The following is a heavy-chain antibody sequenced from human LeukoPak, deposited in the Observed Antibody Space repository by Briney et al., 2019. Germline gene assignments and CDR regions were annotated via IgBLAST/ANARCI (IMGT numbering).Heavy chain of an antibody. CDR2: IDWDDDK. CDR1: GFPLSTRGMC. V-gene: IGHV2-70*11. CDR3: ARHWTPDAFDI. J-gene: IGHJ3*02. Sequence: MVCGPTLVNPPQTLTLTCTFSGFPLSTRGMCVSWIRQPPGKALEWLARIDWDDDKYYITSLKTRLTISKDTSKNQVVLTMTNMDPVDTATYYCARHWTPDAFDIWGQGTMVTVSS. D-gene: IGHD3/OR15-3a*01.